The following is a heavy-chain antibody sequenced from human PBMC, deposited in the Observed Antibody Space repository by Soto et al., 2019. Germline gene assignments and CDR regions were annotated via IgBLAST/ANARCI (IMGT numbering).Heavy chain of an antibody. CDR2: MIPVFGIV. CDR3: ARGRIVVAGGRTFCGMDV. D-gene: IGHD6-19*01. Sequence: VASVKVSCKTFGGTLTNPGVSWLRQAPGQGLEWLGGMIPVFGIVNYAQNFQDRVTLTADESTSTAYMELSSLRSEDTAVYYCARGRIVVAGGRTFCGMDVWGQGTTVTVSS. J-gene: IGHJ6*02. CDR1: GGTLTNPG. V-gene: IGHV1-69*13.